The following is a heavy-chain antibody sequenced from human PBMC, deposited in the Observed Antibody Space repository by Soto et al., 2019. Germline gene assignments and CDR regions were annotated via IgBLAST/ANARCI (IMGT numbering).Heavy chain of an antibody. J-gene: IGHJ6*02. D-gene: IGHD3-3*01. CDR2: ISWNSGSI. Sequence: GGSLRLSCAASGFTFDDYAMHWVRQAPGKGLEWVSGISWNSGSIGYADSVKGRFTISRDNAKNSLYLQMNSLRAEDTALYYCAKDSLGRYYDFWSGYYFSDYYYGMDVWGQGTTVTV. CDR1: GFTFDDYA. V-gene: IGHV3-9*01. CDR3: AKDSLGRYYDFWSGYYFSDYYYGMDV.